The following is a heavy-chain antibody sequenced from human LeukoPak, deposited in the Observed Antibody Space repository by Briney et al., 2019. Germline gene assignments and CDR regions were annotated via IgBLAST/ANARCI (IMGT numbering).Heavy chain of an antibody. CDR2: IYYSGST. CDR3: ARGDSSGYSYYYMDV. V-gene: IGHV4-59*01. J-gene: IGHJ6*03. D-gene: IGHD3-22*01. Sequence: SETLSLTCTVSGGSISSYYWSWIRQPPGKGLEWIGYIYYSGSTNYNPSLKSRVTISVDTSKNQFSLKLSSVTAADTAVYYCARGDSSGYSYYYMDVWGKGTTVTISS. CDR1: GGSISSYY.